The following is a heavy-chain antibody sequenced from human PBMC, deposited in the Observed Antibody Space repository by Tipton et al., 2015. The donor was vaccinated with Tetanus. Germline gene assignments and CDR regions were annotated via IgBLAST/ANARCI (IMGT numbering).Heavy chain of an antibody. CDR1: GFTLGDYA. Sequence: SLRLSCTASGFTLGDYAMSWFRQAPGKGLEWVGFIRSKAYGGTTEYAASVKGRFTISRDDSKSIAYLQMNSLKTEDTAVYYCTRVIVVVPAAISRAFDIWGQGTMVTVSS. J-gene: IGHJ3*02. D-gene: IGHD2-2*01. CDR3: TRVIVVVPAAISRAFDI. V-gene: IGHV3-49*03. CDR2: IRSKAYGGTT.